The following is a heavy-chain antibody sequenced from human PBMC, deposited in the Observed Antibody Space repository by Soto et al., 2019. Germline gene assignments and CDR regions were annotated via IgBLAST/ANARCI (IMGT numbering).Heavy chain of an antibody. J-gene: IGHJ5*02. CDR3: AKDAVYKDGLWLMDS. D-gene: IGHD2-21*01. CDR1: GFTISTYA. CDR2: VTGSGGQI. V-gene: IGHV3-23*01. Sequence: GGSLRLSCAASGFTISTYAMTWVRQAPGKGLECVSGVTGSGGQIHYADSVKGRFTISKDNSKNTLYLQMSSLREEDTALYYCAKDAVYKDGLWLMDSWGQGTLVTVSS.